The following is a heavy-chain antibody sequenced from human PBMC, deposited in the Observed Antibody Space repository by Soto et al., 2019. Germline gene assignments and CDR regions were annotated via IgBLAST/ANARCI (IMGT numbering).Heavy chain of an antibody. J-gene: IGHJ6*02. Sequence: ASVKVSCKASGYTFTSYAMHWVRQAPGQRLEWMGWINAGNGNTKYSQKFQGRVTITRDTSASTAYMELSSLRSEDTAVYYCARQDHIVAKKGDGMDVWGQGTTVTVSS. D-gene: IGHD5-12*01. CDR3: ARQDHIVAKKGDGMDV. V-gene: IGHV1-3*01. CDR2: INAGNGNT. CDR1: GYTFTSYA.